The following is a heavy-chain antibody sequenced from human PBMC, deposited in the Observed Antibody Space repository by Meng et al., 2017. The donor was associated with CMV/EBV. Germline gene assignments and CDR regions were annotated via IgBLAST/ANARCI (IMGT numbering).Heavy chain of an antibody. CDR2: IKQDGSEK. J-gene: IGHJ4*02. Sequence: GESLKISCAASGFTFSSYAMSWVRQAPGKGLEWVANIKQDGSEKYYVDSVKGRFTISRDNAKNSLYLQMNSLRAEDTAVYYCARPRGGIAVDWGQGTLVTVSS. V-gene: IGHV3-7*01. D-gene: IGHD6-19*01. CDR3: ARPRGGIAVD. CDR1: GFTFSSYA.